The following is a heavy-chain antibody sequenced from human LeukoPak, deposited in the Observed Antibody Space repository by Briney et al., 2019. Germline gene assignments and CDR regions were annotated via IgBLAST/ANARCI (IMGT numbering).Heavy chain of an antibody. CDR1: GGSISSYY. D-gene: IGHD6-19*01. Sequence: SETLSLTCTVSGGSISSYYWSWIRQPPGKGLEWIGYIYYSGSTNYNPSLKSRVTISVDTSKNQFSLKLSSVTAADTAVYYCARPNFIAVAGTFAFDIWGQGTMVTVSS. J-gene: IGHJ3*02. V-gene: IGHV4-59*01. CDR2: IYYSGST. CDR3: ARPNFIAVAGTFAFDI.